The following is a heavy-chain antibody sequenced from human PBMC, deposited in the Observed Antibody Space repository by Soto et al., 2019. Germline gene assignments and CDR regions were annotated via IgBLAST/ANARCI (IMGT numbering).Heavy chain of an antibody. CDR2: IIPIFGTA. CDR1: GGTFSSYA. V-gene: IGHV1-69*13. CDR3: AIDRGTMVRGVSYYYYYGMDV. J-gene: IGHJ6*02. D-gene: IGHD3-10*01. Sequence: SVKVSCKASGGTFSSYAISWVRQAPGQGLEWMGGIIPIFGTANYAQKFQGRVTITADESTSTAYMELSSLRSEDTAVYYCAIDRGTMVRGVSYYYYYGMDVWGQGTTVTVSS.